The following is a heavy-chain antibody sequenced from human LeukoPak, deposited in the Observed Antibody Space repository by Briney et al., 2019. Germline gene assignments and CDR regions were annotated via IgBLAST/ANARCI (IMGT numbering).Heavy chain of an antibody. CDR3: ARADCSSSTCYLRRSWFDP. CDR2: ISTSSRYI. V-gene: IGHV3-21*01. J-gene: IGHJ5*02. D-gene: IGHD2-2*01. Sequence: GGSLRLSRAASGFTLSNYDMNWVRQAPGKGLERVSSISTSSRYIYYKDSVRGRFTISRDDAKNSLYLEMNSLRAEDTAVYYCARADCSSSTCYLRRSWFDPWGQGTLVTVSS. CDR1: GFTLSNYD.